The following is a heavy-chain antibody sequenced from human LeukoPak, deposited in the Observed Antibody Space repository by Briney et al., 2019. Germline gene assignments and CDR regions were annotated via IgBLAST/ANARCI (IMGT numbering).Heavy chain of an antibody. Sequence: GGSLRLSCAASGFTFSSYSMNRVRQAPGKGLEWVANIRQDGGEKYYVDSAKDRFTISRDNAKNSLYLQMNSLRAEDTAVYYCARDLTGLDYWGQGTLVTVSS. J-gene: IGHJ4*02. CDR3: ARDLTGLDY. V-gene: IGHV3-7*04. CDR1: GFTFSSYS. D-gene: IGHD4/OR15-4a*01. CDR2: IRQDGGEK.